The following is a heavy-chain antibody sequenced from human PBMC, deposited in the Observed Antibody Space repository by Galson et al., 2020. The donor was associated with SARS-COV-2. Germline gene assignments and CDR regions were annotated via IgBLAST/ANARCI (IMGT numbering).Heavy chain of an antibody. CDR1: GGSISSYY. CDR2: IYYSGST. D-gene: IGHD2-8*01. CDR3: ARRSLGYCTNGVCHSGFDP. V-gene: IGHV4-59*08. Sequence: SETLSLTSTVSGGSISSYYWSWIRQPPGKGLEWIGYIYYSGSTNYNPSLKSRVTISVDTSKNQFSLKLSSVTAADTAVYYCARRSLGYCTNGVCHSGFDPWGQGTLVTVSS. J-gene: IGHJ5*02.